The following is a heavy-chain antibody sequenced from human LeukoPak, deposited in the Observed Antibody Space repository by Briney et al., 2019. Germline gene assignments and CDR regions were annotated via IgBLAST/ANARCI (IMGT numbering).Heavy chain of an antibody. D-gene: IGHD3-9*01. Sequence: SCKASGGTFSSYGMHWVRQAPGKGLEWVAVIWYDGSNKYYADSVKGRFTISRDNSKNTLYLQMNSLRAEDTAVYYCARELFYGSRDWGQGTLVTVSS. CDR2: IWYDGSNK. CDR1: GGTFSSYG. J-gene: IGHJ4*02. CDR3: ARELFYGSRD. V-gene: IGHV3-33*01.